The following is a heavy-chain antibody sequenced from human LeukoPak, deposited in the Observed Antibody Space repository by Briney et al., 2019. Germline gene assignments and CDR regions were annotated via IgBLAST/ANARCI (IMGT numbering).Heavy chain of an antibody. V-gene: IGHV1-18*01. J-gene: IGHJ6*03. CDR3: ARDSGNPLIVVNYYMDV. D-gene: IGHD2-2*01. Sequence: GASVKVSCKASGGTFSSYAISWVRQAPGQGLEWMGWISAYNGNTNYAQKLQGRVTMTTDTSTSTAYMELRSLRSDDTAVYYCARDSGNPLIVVNYYMDVWGKGTTVTVSS. CDR2: ISAYNGNT. CDR1: GGTFSSYA.